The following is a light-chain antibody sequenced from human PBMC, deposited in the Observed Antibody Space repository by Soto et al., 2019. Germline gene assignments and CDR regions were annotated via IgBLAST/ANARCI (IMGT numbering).Light chain of an antibody. CDR2: AAS. V-gene: IGKV1-39*01. CDR1: QSISSY. Sequence: DIKMTQSPSSLSASVGDRVTITCRASQSISSYLNWYQQKPGKAPKLLIYAASSLQSGVPSRFSGSGSGTDFTLTISSXQPEDFATYYCQQSYSTPWTFGQGTKVDIK. J-gene: IGKJ1*01. CDR3: QQSYSTPWT.